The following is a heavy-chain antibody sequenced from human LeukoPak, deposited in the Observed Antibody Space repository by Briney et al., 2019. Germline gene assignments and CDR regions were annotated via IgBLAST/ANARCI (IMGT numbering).Heavy chain of an antibody. CDR2: TYYRSKWSN. V-gene: IGHV6-1*01. CDR3: ARGSNDYRDYSFDY. D-gene: IGHD4-17*01. Sequence: SQTLSLTCAISGDSVSSNSAAWYWIRQSPSRGLEWLGRTYYRSKWSNNYAVSVKSRITINSDTSKNQFALQLNSVTPEDTAVYYCARGSNDYRDYSFDYWGQGTLVTVSS. J-gene: IGHJ4*02. CDR1: GDSVSSNSAA.